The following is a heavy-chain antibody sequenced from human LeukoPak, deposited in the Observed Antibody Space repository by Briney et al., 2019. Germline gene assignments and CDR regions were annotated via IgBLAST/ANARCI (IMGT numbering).Heavy chain of an antibody. CDR1: GFTFSNYA. J-gene: IGHJ4*02. V-gene: IGHV3-23*01. D-gene: IGHD3-16*01. Sequence: GGSLRLSCTASGFTFSNYAMSWVRQAPGKGLVWVSAITSSGGDTYYADSVKGRFTFSRDNSKNTLYLQMNSLRAEDTAVYYCAKAGGPYYFDYWGQGTLVTVSS. CDR3: AKAGGPYYFDY. CDR2: ITSSGGDT.